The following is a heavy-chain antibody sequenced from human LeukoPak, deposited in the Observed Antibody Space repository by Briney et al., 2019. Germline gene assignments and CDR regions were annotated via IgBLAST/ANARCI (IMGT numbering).Heavy chain of an antibody. V-gene: IGHV3-30*02. Sequence: PGGSLRLSCAASRVIFNNYGMHWVRQAPGKGVEWVAFIRYDGSRKYYADPVKGRFIISRDNSKSTLYLKMNPLRAEDTALYFCAKVASGSYGLDYWGQGALLTVSS. J-gene: IGHJ4*02. CDR2: IRYDGSRK. CDR3: AKVASGSYGLDY. D-gene: IGHD6-19*01. CDR1: RVIFNNYG.